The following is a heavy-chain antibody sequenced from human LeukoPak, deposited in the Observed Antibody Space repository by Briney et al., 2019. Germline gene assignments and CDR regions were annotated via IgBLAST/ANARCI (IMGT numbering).Heavy chain of an antibody. CDR2: INANSGTT. Sequence: GGSLRHSCTASGFAFSVYAMSWLRQPPGKGLEWVSTINANSGTTSYAASVRGRFTISRDNSKNTLYLQLNTLRADDTATYYCAKPISGGLAVTADWFHPWGQGTLVVVSS. CDR1: GFAFSVYA. J-gene: IGHJ5*01. CDR3: AKPISGGLAVTADWFHP. V-gene: IGHV3-23*01. D-gene: IGHD6-19*01.